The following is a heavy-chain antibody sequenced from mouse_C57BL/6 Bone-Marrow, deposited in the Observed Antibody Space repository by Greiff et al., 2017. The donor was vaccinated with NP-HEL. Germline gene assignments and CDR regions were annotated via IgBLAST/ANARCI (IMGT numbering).Heavy chain of an antibody. CDR1: GYSITSGYY. V-gene: IGHV3-6*01. J-gene: IGHJ3*01. Sequence: EVKLEESGPGLVKPSQSLSLTCSVTGYSITSGYYWNWIRQFPGNKLEWMGYISYDGSTNYNPSLKNRISITRDTSKNQFFLKLNAVTTEDTATYYCAREGVLPWFAYWGQGTLVTVSA. CDR3: AREGVLPWFAY. CDR2: ISYDGST.